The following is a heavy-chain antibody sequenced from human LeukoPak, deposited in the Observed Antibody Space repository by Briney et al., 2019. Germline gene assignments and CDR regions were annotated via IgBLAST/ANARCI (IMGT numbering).Heavy chain of an antibody. J-gene: IGHJ5*02. V-gene: IGHV1-2*02. Sequence: ALVKVSCKASGYTFTGYYMHWVRQAPGQGLEWMGWINPNSGGTNYAQKFQGRVTMTRDTSISTAYMELSRLRSDDTAVYYCAREFTDFWSGYYPRGNWFDPWGQGTLVTVSS. CDR1: GYTFTGYY. CDR2: INPNSGGT. CDR3: AREFTDFWSGYYPRGNWFDP. D-gene: IGHD3-3*01.